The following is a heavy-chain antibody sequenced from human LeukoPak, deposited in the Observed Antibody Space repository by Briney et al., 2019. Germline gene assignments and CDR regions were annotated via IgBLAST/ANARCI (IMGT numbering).Heavy chain of an antibody. V-gene: IGHV1-69*05. J-gene: IGHJ3*02. D-gene: IGHD5-18*01. CDR2: IIPIFGTT. Sequence: SVKVSCKASGGTFSSSAISWMRQAPGQGLEWMGRIIPIFGTTNYAQKFQGRVTITTDESTSTAHMELSSLRSEDTAVYYCASLLGYSYGDNDAFDIWGQGTMVTVSS. CDR1: GGTFSSSA. CDR3: ASLLGYSYGDNDAFDI.